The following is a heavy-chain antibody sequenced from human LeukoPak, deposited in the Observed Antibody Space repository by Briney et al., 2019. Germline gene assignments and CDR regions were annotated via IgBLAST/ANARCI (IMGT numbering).Heavy chain of an antibody. Sequence: PSACASSTPSGYTLTSYATHCVCHTPGQRLESMGWINVGNGATKYSQELQARVTITRDTSASTAYMELSSLRSEDMAVYYCARDRGFRYYYYYMDVWGKGTTVTVSS. CDR1: GYTLTSYA. J-gene: IGHJ6*03. V-gene: IGHV1-3*03. CDR2: INVGNGAT. CDR3: ARDRGFRYYYYYMDV.